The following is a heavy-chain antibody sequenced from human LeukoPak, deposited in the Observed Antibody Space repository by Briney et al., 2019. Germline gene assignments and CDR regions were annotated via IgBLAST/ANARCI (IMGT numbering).Heavy chain of an antibody. V-gene: IGHV1-2*02. CDR2: ISSNSGGT. Sequence: ASVKVSCKASGYTFTGYYMHWVRQAPGQGLEWMGWISSNSGGTNYAQKFQGRVTMTRDTSISTAYMELSRLRSDDTAVYYCARVARAGLYYYYYMDVWGKGTTVTVSS. J-gene: IGHJ6*03. CDR1: GYTFTGYY. CDR3: ARVARAGLYYYYYMDV. D-gene: IGHD6-19*01.